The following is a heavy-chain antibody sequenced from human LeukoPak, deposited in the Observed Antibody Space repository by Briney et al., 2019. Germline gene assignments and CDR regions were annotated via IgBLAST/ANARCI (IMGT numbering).Heavy chain of an antibody. D-gene: IGHD1-14*01. CDR1: GYTFTGYY. J-gene: IGHJ3*02. V-gene: IGHV1-69*13. Sequence: ASVKVSCKASGYTFTGYYMHWVRQAPGQGLERMGGIIPIFGTANYAQKFQGRVTITADESTSTAYMELSSLRSEDTAVYYCARLITNDAFDIWGQGTMVTVSS. CDR2: IIPIFGTA. CDR3: ARLITNDAFDI.